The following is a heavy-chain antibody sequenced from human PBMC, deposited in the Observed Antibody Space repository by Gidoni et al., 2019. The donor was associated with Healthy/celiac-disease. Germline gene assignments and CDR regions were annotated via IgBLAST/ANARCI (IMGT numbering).Heavy chain of an antibody. D-gene: IGHD3-9*01. CDR1: GFTFSSYA. CDR2: IGTAGDT. J-gene: IGHJ3*02. CDR3: ARGWAYYDILTGSSEAFDI. Sequence: EVQLVESGGGLVQPGGCLRLSCAASGFTFSSYAMPWVRQATGKGLECVSAIGTAGDTYYPGSVKGRFTISRENAKNSLYLQMNSLRAGDTAVYYCARGWAYYDILTGSSEAFDIWGQGTMVTVSS. V-gene: IGHV3-13*04.